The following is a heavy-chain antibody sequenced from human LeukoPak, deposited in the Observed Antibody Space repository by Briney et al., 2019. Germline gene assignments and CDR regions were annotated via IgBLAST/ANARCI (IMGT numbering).Heavy chain of an antibody. J-gene: IGHJ1*01. D-gene: IGHD6-13*01. Sequence: ASVKVSCKASGYTFTSYGISWVRQAPGQGLEWMGRINPNSGDTTYAQKFQGRVTMTRDTSINTAYVEVSGLRSDDTAVYYWARDHLAAAGSGGWGQGTMVTVFS. CDR2: INPNSGDT. CDR1: GYTFTSYG. CDR3: ARDHLAAAGSGG. V-gene: IGHV1-2*06.